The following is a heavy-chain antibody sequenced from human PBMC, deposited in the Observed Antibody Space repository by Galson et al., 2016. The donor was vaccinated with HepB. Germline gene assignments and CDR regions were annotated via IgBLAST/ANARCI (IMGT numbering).Heavy chain of an antibody. V-gene: IGHV4-34*01. J-gene: IGHJ5*02. CDR1: GGSFSGYF. Sequence: SETLSLTCAVYGGSFSGYFWTWIRQSPGRGLEWIGEINHSRTTNYNPSLKSRVAMSIDTSKNQVSLKLNSVTAADTATYYCARGRFILTRKTFRWFDPWGPGTQVTVSS. CDR3: ARGRFILTRKTFRWFDP. CDR2: INHSRTT. D-gene: IGHD2/OR15-2a*01.